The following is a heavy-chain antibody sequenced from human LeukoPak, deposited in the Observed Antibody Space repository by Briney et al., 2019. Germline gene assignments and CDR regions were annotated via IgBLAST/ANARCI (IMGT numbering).Heavy chain of an antibody. CDR1: GFTFSSYW. V-gene: IGHV3-7*01. Sequence: GGSLRLSCAASGFTFSSYWMSWVRQAPGKGLEWVANIKQDGSEKYYVDSVKGRFTISRDNAKNSLYLQMNSLRAEDTAVYYCARLAGDYYGSGSSRPFDIWGQGTMVTVSS. D-gene: IGHD3-10*01. CDR3: ARLAGDYYGSGSSRPFDI. J-gene: IGHJ3*02. CDR2: IKQDGSEK.